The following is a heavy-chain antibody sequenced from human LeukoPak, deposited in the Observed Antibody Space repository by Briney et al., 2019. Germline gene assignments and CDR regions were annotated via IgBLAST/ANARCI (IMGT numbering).Heavy chain of an antibody. J-gene: IGHJ6*03. V-gene: IGHV1-18*01. CDR1: GYTFTSYG. D-gene: IGHD3-3*01. CDR2: ISACNGNT. CDR3: ARITNEDLGFLEWLLDYYYMDV. Sequence: ASVKVSCKASGYTFTSYGISWVRQAPGQGLEWMGWISACNGNTNYAQKLQGRVTMTTDTSTSTAYMELRSLRSDDTAVYYCARITNEDLGFLEWLLDYYYMDVWGKGTTVTVSS.